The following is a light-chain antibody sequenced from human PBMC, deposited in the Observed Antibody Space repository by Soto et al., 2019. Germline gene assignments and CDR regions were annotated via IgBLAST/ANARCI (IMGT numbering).Light chain of an antibody. J-gene: IGLJ1*01. V-gene: IGLV2-14*01. Sequence: QSARSHPASVSWSPGQSITISCTGTSSDVGGYNYVSWYQQHPGKAPKLMIYEVSNRPSGVSNRFSGSKSGNTASLTISGLQAEDEADYYCSSYTSSSTYYVFGTGTKVTXL. CDR3: SSYTSSSTYYV. CDR2: EVS. CDR1: SSDVGGYNY.